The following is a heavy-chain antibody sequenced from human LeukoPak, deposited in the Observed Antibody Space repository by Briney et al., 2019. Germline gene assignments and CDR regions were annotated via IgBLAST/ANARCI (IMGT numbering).Heavy chain of an antibody. J-gene: IGHJ4*02. Sequence: SETLSLTCAVYGGSFSGYYWSWIRQPPGKGLEWIGEINHSGSTNYNPSLKSRVTISVDTSKNQFSLKLSSVTAADTAVYYCARRYSYGDFDYWGQGTLVTVTS. CDR2: INHSGST. CDR1: GGSFSGYY. V-gene: IGHV4-34*01. CDR3: ARRYSYGDFDY. D-gene: IGHD5-18*01.